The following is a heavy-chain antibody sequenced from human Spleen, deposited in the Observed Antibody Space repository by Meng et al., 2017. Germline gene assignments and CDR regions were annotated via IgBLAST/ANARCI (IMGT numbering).Heavy chain of an antibody. CDR3: ARVGPELGIWAY. CDR1: GGSINSGDYY. CDR2: IYYSGRS. D-gene: IGHD7-27*01. V-gene: IGHV4-30-4*01. J-gene: IGHJ4*02. Sequence: QVQLQDSGPGAVKPSQTLSLTCTVSGGSINSGDYYWSWIRQPPGKGLEWIGYIYYSGRSYYNPSLKSRVTISVDTSENQFSLKLSSVTAADTAVYYCARVGPELGIWAYWGQGTLVTVSS.